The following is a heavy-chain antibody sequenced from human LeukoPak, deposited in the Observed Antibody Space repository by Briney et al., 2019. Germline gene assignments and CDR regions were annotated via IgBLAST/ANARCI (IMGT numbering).Heavy chain of an antibody. CDR2: IKQDGSEK. CDR3: ARLHYIYYDRDNWFDP. V-gene: IGHV3-7*01. J-gene: IGHJ5*02. CDR1: GFTFSSYW. D-gene: IGHD3-22*01. Sequence: GRSLRLSCAASGFTFSSYWMSWVRQAPGKGLEWVANIKQDGSEKYYVDSVKGRFTISRDNAKNSLYLQMNSLRAEDTAVYYCARLHYIYYDRDNWFDPWGQGTLVTVSS.